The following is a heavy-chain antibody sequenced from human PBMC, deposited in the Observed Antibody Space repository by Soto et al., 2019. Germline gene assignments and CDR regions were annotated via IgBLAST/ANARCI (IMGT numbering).Heavy chain of an antibody. V-gene: IGHV4-59*01. J-gene: IGHJ5*02. CDR3: ARYGSGSSVWFDP. D-gene: IGHD3-10*01. Sequence: QVQLQESGPGLVKPSETLSLTCTVSGGSMSSYYWSWIRQPPGKGLEWIGYIYYSGSTIYNHSLKSRVTISVDTSKNQFSLKLSSVTASDTAVHYCARYGSGSSVWFDPWGQGTLVTVSS. CDR2: IYYSGST. CDR1: GGSMSSYY.